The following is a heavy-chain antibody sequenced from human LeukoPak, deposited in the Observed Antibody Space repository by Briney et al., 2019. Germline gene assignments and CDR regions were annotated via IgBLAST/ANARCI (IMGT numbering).Heavy chain of an antibody. CDR1: GGSISSYY. V-gene: IGHV4-4*07. D-gene: IGHD5-24*01. Sequence: SETLSLTCTVSGGSISSYYWSWIRQPAGKGLEWIGRIYKSGTTNYNPSLKSRVTMSVDTSKNQFSLKLTSVTAADTAVYYCARGNMAVNYFDPWGQGTLVTVS. CDR3: ARGNMAVNYFDP. CDR2: IYKSGTT. J-gene: IGHJ5*02.